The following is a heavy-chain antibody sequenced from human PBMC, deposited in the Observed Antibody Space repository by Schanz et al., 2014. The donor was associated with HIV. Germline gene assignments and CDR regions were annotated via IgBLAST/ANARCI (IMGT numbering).Heavy chain of an antibody. J-gene: IGHJ6*02. CDR1: GFIFSSYG. D-gene: IGHD3-3*01. CDR3: AKTILRFLDWPNANGGMDV. V-gene: IGHV3-33*05. CDR2: ISHDGGNK. Sequence: QVQLVESGGGVVQPGRSLRLSCAASGFIFSSYGMHWVRQAPGKGLEWVAVISHDGGNKHYGDSVKGRFTISRDNSKNTLYLQMSSLREEDTAVYYCAKTILRFLDWPNANGGMDVWGLGTTVTVSS.